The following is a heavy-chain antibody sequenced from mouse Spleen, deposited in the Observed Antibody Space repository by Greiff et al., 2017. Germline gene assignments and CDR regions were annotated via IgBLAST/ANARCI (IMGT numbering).Heavy chain of an antibody. V-gene: IGHV1-63*01. J-gene: IGHJ2*01. CDR3: AVYGSSSFDY. D-gene: IGHD1-1*01. Sequence: VKLQESGAELVRPGTSVKMSCKASGYTFTNYWIGWAKQRPGHGLEWIGDIYPGGGYTNYNEKFKGKATLTADKSSSTAYMQFSSLTSEDSAIYYCAVYGSSSFDYWGQGTTLTVSS. CDR2: IYPGGGYT. CDR1: GYTFTNYW.